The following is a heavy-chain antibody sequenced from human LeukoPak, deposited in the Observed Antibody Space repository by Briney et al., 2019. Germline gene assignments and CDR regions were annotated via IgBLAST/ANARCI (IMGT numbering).Heavy chain of an antibody. CDR3: ARASYYYDSSGYYVDAFDI. V-gene: IGHV4-30-2*01. J-gene: IGHJ3*02. Sequence: PSEALSLTCAVSLGSLSRGGHSWSWIRQPPGKGLAWIGYIYHSGSTYHHPSLQSPVTISVDRSKNQFSLKLSSVTAAGTAVYYCARASYYYDSSGYYVDAFDIWGQGTMVTVSS. CDR2: IYHSGST. CDR1: LGSLSRGGHS. D-gene: IGHD3-22*01.